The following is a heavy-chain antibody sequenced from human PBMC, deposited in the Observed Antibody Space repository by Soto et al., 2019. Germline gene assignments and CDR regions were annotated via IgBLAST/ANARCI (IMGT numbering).Heavy chain of an antibody. CDR1: GFTFDSCG. CDR3: AKTRLYDNNDYHRDGFDV. Sequence: EVQLLESGGDLVQPGGSLRLSCVASGFTFDSCGMNWVRQAPGKGLEWVAGVSPHAANTYYADSVRGRFIISRDDSRKTVSLDMNSLRGEDSAVYYCAKTRLYDNNDYHRDGFDVWGPGTAVTVS. V-gene: IGHV3-23*01. J-gene: IGHJ3*01. CDR2: VSPHAANT. D-gene: IGHD5-12*01.